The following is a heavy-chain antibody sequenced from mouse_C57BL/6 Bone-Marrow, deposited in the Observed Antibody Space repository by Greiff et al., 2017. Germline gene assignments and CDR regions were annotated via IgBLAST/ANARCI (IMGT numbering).Heavy chain of an antibody. Sequence: QVQLQQPVAELLKPWASVKVSCKASGYTFTCFWMHWVKQMPGPGLEWIGRIHPSDSDTNYIQKFKGKATLTVDKSSSTAYKQLSRLTYEDSAVYYCAMSYGSSYVGVFFDYWCQGAKLTGSS. J-gene: IGHJ2*01. CDR1: GYTFTCFW. CDR3: AMSYGSSYVGVFFDY. CDR2: IHPSDSDT. V-gene: IGHV1-74*01. D-gene: IGHD1-1*01.